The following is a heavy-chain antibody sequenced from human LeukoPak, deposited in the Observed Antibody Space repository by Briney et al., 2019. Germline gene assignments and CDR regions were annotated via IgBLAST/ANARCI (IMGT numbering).Heavy chain of an antibody. CDR2: ISAYNGNI. V-gene: IGHV1-18*01. CDR3: ARDGYVSGYYYDSSGSRPFDY. D-gene: IGHD3-22*01. Sequence: ASVKVSCKASGYTFTSYGISWVRQAPGQGLEWMGWISAYNGNINYAQKLQGRVTMTTDTSTSTAYMELRSLRSDDTAVYYCARDGYVSGYYYDSSGSRPFDYWGQGTLVTVSS. CDR1: GYTFTSYG. J-gene: IGHJ4*02.